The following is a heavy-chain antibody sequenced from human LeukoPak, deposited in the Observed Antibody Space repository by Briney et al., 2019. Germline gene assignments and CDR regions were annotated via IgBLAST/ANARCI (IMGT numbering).Heavy chain of an antibody. CDR3: ARGGAWGPD. CDR1: GGTFSSYA. V-gene: IGHV1-69*04. Sequence: SVKVSCKAFGGTFSSYAISWVRQAPGQGLEWMGRIIPILGIANYAQKFQGRVTITANKSTSTAYMELSSLRSEDTAVYYCARGGAWGPDWGQGTLVTVSS. J-gene: IGHJ4*02. D-gene: IGHD7-27*01. CDR2: IIPILGIA.